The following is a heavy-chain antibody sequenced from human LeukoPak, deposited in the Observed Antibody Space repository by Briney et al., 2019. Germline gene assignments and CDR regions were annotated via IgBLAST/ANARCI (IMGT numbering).Heavy chain of an antibody. J-gene: IGHJ4*02. V-gene: IGHV3-23*01. CDR3: ARNPTGSIYGGFDY. D-gene: IGHD4-23*01. Sequence: GGSLRLSCAASGFTFSSYAMSWVRQAPGKGLEWVSAISGSGGSTYYADSVKGRFTISRDNSKNTLYLQMNSLRAEDTAVYYCARNPTGSIYGGFDYWGQGTLVTVSS. CDR2: ISGSGGST. CDR1: GFTFSSYA.